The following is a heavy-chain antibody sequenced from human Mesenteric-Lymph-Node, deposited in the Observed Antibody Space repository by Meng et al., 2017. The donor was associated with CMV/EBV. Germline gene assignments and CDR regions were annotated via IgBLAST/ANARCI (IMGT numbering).Heavy chain of an antibody. Sequence: SETLSLTCTVSGGSISSGGYYWSWIRQHPGKGLEWIGYIYYSGSTYYNPSLKSRVTISVDTSKNQFSLKLSSVTAADTAVYYCARGGPKWLPHYNWFDPWGQGTLVTVSS. V-gene: IGHV4-31*03. CDR3: ARGGPKWLPHYNWFDP. CDR1: GGSISSGGYY. CDR2: IYYSGST. J-gene: IGHJ5*02. D-gene: IGHD5-12*01.